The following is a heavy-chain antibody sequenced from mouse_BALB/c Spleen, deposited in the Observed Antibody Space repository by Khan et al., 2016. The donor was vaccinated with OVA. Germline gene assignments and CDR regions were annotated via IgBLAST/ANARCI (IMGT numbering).Heavy chain of an antibody. J-gene: IGHJ3*01. CDR2: IYPGNSAT. CDR3: RRGGCSSFAY. V-gene: IGHV1-5*01. D-gene: IGHD1-3*01. Sequence: EVQLQQSGTVLARPGASVKMSCKASGYSFTSYLIHWVKQRPGQGLEWIGDIYPGNSATTYNQKFKDMAKLTAGTSANTAYMVLSSLTNEDSAVYYGRRGGCSSFAYWGQGTLVTVSA. CDR1: GYSFTSYL.